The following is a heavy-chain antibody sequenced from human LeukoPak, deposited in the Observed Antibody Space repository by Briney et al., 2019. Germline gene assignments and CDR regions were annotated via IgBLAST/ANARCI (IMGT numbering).Heavy chain of an antibody. CDR3: ARDSGSSSFGPIDY. Sequence: GSLRLSCAASEFTFGSYSMNWVRQAPGKGLEWVSSISISSTYIYYAGSVKGRFTISRDNAKNSLYLQMNSLRAEDTAVYYCARDSGSSSFGPIDYWGQGTLVTASS. V-gene: IGHV3-21*01. CDR1: EFTFGSYS. J-gene: IGHJ4*02. D-gene: IGHD6-6*01. CDR2: ISISSTYI.